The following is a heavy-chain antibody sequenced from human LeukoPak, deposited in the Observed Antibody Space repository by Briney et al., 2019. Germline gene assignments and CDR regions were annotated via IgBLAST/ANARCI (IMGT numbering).Heavy chain of an antibody. CDR2: ISSSSSYI. CDR1: GFTFSSYS. CDR3: ARLPLYSSGWYFYYYYMDV. Sequence: GGSLRFSCAASGFTFSSYSMNWVRQAPGKGLEWVSSISSSSSYIYYADSVKGRFTISRDNAKNSLYLQMNSLRAEDTAVYYCARLPLYSSGWYFYYYYMDVWGKGTTVTVSS. V-gene: IGHV3-21*01. J-gene: IGHJ6*03. D-gene: IGHD6-19*01.